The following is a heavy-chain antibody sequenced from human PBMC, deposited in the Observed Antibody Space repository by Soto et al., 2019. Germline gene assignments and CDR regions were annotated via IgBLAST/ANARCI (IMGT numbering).Heavy chain of an antibody. D-gene: IGHD5-12*01. V-gene: IGHV5-10-1*01. J-gene: IGHJ3*02. CDR1: GYNFTNYW. CDR3: ARNMNTGYGGNFENAGADI. Sequence: EVQLVQSGAEVKKPGESLRISCQGSGYNFTNYWINWVRQMPGKGLEWMGRIDPSDSYINYNPTFQGHVSFSAGKSGSSVSPQWTSLSASDTGVYYCARNMNTGYGGNFENAGADIWGQGTMVTVSS. CDR2: IDPSDSYI.